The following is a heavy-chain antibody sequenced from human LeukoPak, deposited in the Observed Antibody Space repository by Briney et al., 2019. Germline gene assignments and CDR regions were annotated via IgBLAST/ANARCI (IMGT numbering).Heavy chain of an antibody. CDR1: GFTFSSSG. CDR2: ISASGSYM. D-gene: IGHD2-21*02. CDR3: ARSQGTLTSPFDY. Sequence: PGGSLRLSCAPSGFTFSSSGMNWVRQAPGKGLEWVSYISASGSYMYHADSVKGRFTVSRDNTNNSLYLQMNSLRAEDTAVYYCARSQGTLTSPFDYWGQGTLVTVSS. V-gene: IGHV3-21*06. J-gene: IGHJ4*02.